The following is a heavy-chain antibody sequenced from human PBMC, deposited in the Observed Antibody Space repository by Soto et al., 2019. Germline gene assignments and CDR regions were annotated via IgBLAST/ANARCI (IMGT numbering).Heavy chain of an antibody. CDR1: GFSFRIYA. Sequence: GGSLRLSCAASGFSFRIYAMNWVRRAPGGGLEWVSVITGDERMTDYADSVKGRFTISRDNSMNMLYLQMSSLRAEDTAIYYCTKDRAPDGIYPFDFWGQGTLVTVSS. J-gene: IGHJ4*02. CDR2: ITGDERMT. V-gene: IGHV3-23*01. D-gene: IGHD1-20*01. CDR3: TKDRAPDGIYPFDF.